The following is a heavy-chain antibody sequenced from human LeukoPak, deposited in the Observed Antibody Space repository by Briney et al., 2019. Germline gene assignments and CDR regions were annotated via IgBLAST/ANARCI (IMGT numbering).Heavy chain of an antibody. CDR2: ISGYNANT. D-gene: IGHD3-10*01. CDR1: GYIFTNYG. J-gene: IGHJ4*02. CDR3: ARDHGSGSYPLDY. Sequence: GASVKVSCKASGYIFTNYGFTWVRQAPGQGLEWMGWISGYNANTKYAQKFQGRVSMTTDTSTSTAYMELSSLRSEDTAVYYCARDHGSGSYPLDYWGQGTLVTVSS. V-gene: IGHV1-18*01.